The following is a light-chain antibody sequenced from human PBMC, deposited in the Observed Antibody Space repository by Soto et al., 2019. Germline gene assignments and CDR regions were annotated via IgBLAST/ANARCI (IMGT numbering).Light chain of an antibody. CDR1: HSVSSN. CDR3: QQYNNWSPWT. Sequence: EIVMTQSPATLSVSPGERATLSCRASHSVSSNLAWYQQKPGQAPRLLIYGASTRAAGIPARFSGSGSGTEFTLTISSLLSEDFAVYYCQQYNNWSPWTFGQGTKVDIK. V-gene: IGKV3-15*01. J-gene: IGKJ1*01. CDR2: GAS.